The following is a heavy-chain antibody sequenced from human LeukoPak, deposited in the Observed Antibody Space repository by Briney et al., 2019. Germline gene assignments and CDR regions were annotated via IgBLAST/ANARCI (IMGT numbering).Heavy chain of an antibody. CDR2: IIPILGIA. CDR3: AGEDSSSPEYYYYGMDV. D-gene: IGHD6-6*01. Sequence: SVKVSCKASGGTFSSYAISWVRQAPGQGLEWMGRIIPILGIANYAQKFQGRVTITADKSTSTAYMELSSLRSEDTAVYYCAGEDSSSPEYYYYGMDVWGQGTTVTVSS. J-gene: IGHJ6*02. CDR1: GGTFSSYA. V-gene: IGHV1-69*04.